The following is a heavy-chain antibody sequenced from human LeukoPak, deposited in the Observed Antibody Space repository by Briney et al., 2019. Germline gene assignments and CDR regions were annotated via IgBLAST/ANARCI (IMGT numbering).Heavy chain of an antibody. D-gene: IGHD5-24*01. V-gene: IGHV1-2*06. CDR1: GYTFTGYY. Sequence: ASVKVSCKASGYTFTGYYMHWVRQAPGQGLEWMGRINPNSGGTNYAQKFQGRVTITADESTSTAYMELSSLRSEDTAVYYCARDGMADKTFYYYYGMDVWGQGTTVTASS. CDR2: INPNSGGT. CDR3: ARDGMADKTFYYYYGMDV. J-gene: IGHJ6*02.